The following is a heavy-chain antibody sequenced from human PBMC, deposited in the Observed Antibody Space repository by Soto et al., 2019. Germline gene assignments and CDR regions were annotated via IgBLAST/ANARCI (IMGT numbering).Heavy chain of an antibody. V-gene: IGHV1-69*01. J-gene: IGHJ4*02. CDR1: EGTFNSYA. CDR2: IIPYYNTL. Sequence: QAQVVQSGAEVRKPGSSVKLSCKASEGTFNSYAIAWVRQAPGQGLEWMGGIIPYYNTLNYAQKFQDRVTITADDSTNTVYMEPSSPRSDDTAVYFCASGASRWYPYFFDSWAQGTLVTVSS. D-gene: IGHD6-13*01. CDR3: ASGASRWYPYFFDS.